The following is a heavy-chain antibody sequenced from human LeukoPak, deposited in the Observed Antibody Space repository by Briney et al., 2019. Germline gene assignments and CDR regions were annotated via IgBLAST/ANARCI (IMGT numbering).Heavy chain of an antibody. Sequence: PGGSLRLSCAASGFSFSSYSMGWVRQAPGKGLQWVSSITSGPGYIYYADSAKGRFTISRDNVRNSLFLQMNSLRAEDTAVYYCARLLWFGPYMSGTNHYYYMDVWGKGTTVTVSS. CDR2: ITSGPGYI. J-gene: IGHJ6*03. V-gene: IGHV3-21*01. D-gene: IGHD3-10*01. CDR3: ARLLWFGPYMSGTNHYYYMDV. CDR1: GFSFSSYS.